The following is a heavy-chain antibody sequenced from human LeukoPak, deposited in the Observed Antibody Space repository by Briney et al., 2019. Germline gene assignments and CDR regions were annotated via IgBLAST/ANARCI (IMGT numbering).Heavy chain of an antibody. D-gene: IGHD3-22*01. V-gene: IGHV1-46*01. Sequence: PGASVKVSCKASGYTFTSYYMHWVRQAPGQGLEWMGIINPSGGSTSYAQKFQGRGTMTRDTSTSTVYMQLSRLRSEDTAVYYCARTPRWLQIDYWGQGTLVTVSS. J-gene: IGHJ4*02. CDR1: GYTFTSYY. CDR2: INPSGGST. CDR3: ARTPRWLQIDY.